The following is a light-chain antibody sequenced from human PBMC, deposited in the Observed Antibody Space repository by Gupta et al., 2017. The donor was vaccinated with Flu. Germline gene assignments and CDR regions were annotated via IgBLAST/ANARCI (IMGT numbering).Light chain of an antibody. CDR2: EVT. CDR3: TSYVGTNNLGV. Sequence: QSALTQPTSASGSPGQSVTISCTGTSSDVGGHNYVSWYQHHPGKAPRLMIYEVTKRPSGVPDRFSGFKSGNTASLTVLGLQPEDEAEYYCTSYVGTNNLGVFGTGTKVTVL. J-gene: IGLJ1*01. CDR1: SSDVGGHNY. V-gene: IGLV2-8*01.